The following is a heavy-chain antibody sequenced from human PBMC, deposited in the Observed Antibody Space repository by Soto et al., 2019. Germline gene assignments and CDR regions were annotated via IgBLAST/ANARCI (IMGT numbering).Heavy chain of an antibody. CDR3: ARAGLTYLELATTY. V-gene: IGHV1-2*02. Sequence: GASMKVSCKASGYTFTAYYIHWVRQAPGQGLEWLGWIHPNSGATRFAQKFQGRVTMTRDTSITTAYMELSSLTSDDTAVYHCARAGLTYLELATTYWGQGTRVTVSS. D-gene: IGHD5-12*01. CDR2: IHPNSGAT. CDR1: GYTFTAYY. J-gene: IGHJ4*01.